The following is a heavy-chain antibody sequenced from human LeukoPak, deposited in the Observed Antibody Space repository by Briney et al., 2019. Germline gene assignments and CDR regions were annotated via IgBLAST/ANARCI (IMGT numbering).Heavy chain of an antibody. J-gene: IGHJ4*02. Sequence: PSETLSLTCTVSGGSISSGGYYWSWIRQHPGKGLEWIGYIYYSGSTYYNPSLKSRVTISVDTSKNHFSLNLSSVTAADTAVYYCARGQGTVTTHWGQGTLVTVSS. V-gene: IGHV4-31*03. CDR3: ARGQGTVTTH. CDR2: IYYSGST. CDR1: GGSISSGGYY. D-gene: IGHD4-17*01.